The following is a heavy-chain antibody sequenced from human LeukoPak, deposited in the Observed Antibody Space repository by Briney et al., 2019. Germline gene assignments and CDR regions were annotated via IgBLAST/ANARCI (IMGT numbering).Heavy chain of an antibody. CDR2: ISSRSSYI. D-gene: IGHD2-15*01. CDR1: GFTFSTYT. V-gene: IGHV3-21*01. Sequence: GGSLRLSCAASGFTFSTYTMNWVRQAPGKGLEWVSSISSRSSYIYYADSVKGRFTISRDNAKNSLYLQVNSLRAEDTAVYYCARDLSVAVTATRFDYWGQGTLVTVSS. CDR3: ARDLSVAVTATRFDY. J-gene: IGHJ4*02.